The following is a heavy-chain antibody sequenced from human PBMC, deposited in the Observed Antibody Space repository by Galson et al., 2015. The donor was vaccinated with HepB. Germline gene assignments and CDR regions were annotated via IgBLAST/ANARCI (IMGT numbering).Heavy chain of an antibody. CDR1: GFTFSSYA. V-gene: IGHV3-23*01. Sequence: SLRLSCAASGFTFSSYAMSWVRQAPGKGLEWVSAISGSGGSAYYADSVKGRFTISRDNSKNTLYLQMNSLRAEDTAVYYCAKDPGYWSGGSCPGDDYWGQGTLVTVSS. CDR3: AKDPGYWSGGSCPGDDY. D-gene: IGHD2-15*01. CDR2: ISGSGGSA. J-gene: IGHJ4*02.